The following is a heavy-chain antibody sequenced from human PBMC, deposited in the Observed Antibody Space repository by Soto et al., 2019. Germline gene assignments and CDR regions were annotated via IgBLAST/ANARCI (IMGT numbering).Heavy chain of an antibody. CDR1: GVSISNSY. V-gene: IGHV4-4*09. J-gene: IGHJ4*02. Sequence: QVQLQESGPGLVKPSETMSLTCTVSGVSISNSYCSWVRQPPGKKLEWIGHIWNSGTTDYNPSLGGRCTMPVDTSKNQVPLRLGSVTATDTAVYYCARGGGSYTTGWYNDYWGQGTLVTVSS. D-gene: IGHD6-19*01. CDR3: ARGGGSYTTGWYNDY. CDR2: IWNSGTT.